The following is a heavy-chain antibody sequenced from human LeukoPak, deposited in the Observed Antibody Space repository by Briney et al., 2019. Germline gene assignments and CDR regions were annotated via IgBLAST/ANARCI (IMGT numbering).Heavy chain of an antibody. V-gene: IGHV4-59*08. J-gene: IGHJ6*02. CDR2: IYYSGST. Sequence: PSETLSLTCTVSGGSISSYYWSWIRQPPGKGLEWIGYIYYSGSTNYNPSLKSRVTISVDTSKNQFSLKLSSVTAADTAVYYCARTIVVVVAARYYYYGMDVWGQGTTVTVSS. D-gene: IGHD2-15*01. CDR1: GGSISSYY. CDR3: ARTIVVVVAARYYYYGMDV.